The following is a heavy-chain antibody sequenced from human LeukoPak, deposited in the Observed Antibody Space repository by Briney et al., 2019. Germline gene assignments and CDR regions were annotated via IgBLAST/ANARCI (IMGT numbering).Heavy chain of an antibody. Sequence: SETLSLTCTVSGGSISNKYWSWIRQPPGKGLEWIGYIYYSGSTNYNPSLKSRVTISVDTSKNQFSLKLSSVTAADTAVYYCARADSGVTTGLFYYYMDVWGKGTTVTVSS. CDR1: GGSISNKY. V-gene: IGHV4-59*08. J-gene: IGHJ6*03. CDR2: IYYSGST. D-gene: IGHD4-11*01. CDR3: ARADSGVTTGLFYYYMDV.